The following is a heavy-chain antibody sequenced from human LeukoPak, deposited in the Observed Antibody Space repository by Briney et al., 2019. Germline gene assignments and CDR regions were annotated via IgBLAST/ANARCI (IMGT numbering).Heavy chain of an antibody. CDR1: GGTFSSYA. CDR3: ARSLRWQWLDFDY. J-gene: IGHJ4*02. Sequence: SVKVSCKASGGTFSSYAISWARQAPGQGLEWMGGIIPIFGTANYAQKFQGRVTITADESTSTAYMELSSLRSEDTAVYYCARSLRWQWLDFDYWGQGTLVTVSS. D-gene: IGHD5/OR15-5a*01. V-gene: IGHV1-69*13. CDR2: IIPIFGTA.